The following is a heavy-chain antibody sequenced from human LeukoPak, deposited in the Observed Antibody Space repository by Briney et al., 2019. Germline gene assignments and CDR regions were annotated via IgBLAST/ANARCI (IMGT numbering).Heavy chain of an antibody. Sequence: PSETLSLTCAVYGGSFSGYYWSWIRQPPGKGLEWIGEINHSGSTNYNPSLKSRVTISVDTSKNQFSLKLSSVTAADTAVYYCARHRYYYGSGSYYKDNWFDPWGQGTLVTVSS. CDR2: INHSGST. CDR1: GGSFSGYY. D-gene: IGHD3-10*01. CDR3: ARHRYYYGSGSYYKDNWFDP. V-gene: IGHV4-34*01. J-gene: IGHJ5*02.